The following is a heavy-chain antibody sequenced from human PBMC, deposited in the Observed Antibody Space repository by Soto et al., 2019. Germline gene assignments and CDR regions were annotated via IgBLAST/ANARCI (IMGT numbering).Heavy chain of an antibody. Sequence: SETLSLTCVVSGGSLSSYYWSWIRQPPGKGLEWIGYIYYSGSTNYNPSLKSRVTISVDTSKNQFSLKLSSVTAADTAVYYCARGDSPMVRGVSQRHTYCDYWGQGTLVTVSS. V-gene: IGHV4-59*01. J-gene: IGHJ4*02. CDR3: ARGDSPMVRGVSQRHTYCDY. CDR1: GGSLSSYY. D-gene: IGHD3-10*01. CDR2: IYYSGST.